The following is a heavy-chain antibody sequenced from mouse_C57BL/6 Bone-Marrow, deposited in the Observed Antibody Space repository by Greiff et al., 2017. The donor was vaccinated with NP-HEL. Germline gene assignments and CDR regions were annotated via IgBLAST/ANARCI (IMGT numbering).Heavy chain of an antibody. CDR1: GYAFTNYL. V-gene: IGHV1-54*01. CDR3: AREGTGTPVFDY. J-gene: IGHJ2*01. D-gene: IGHD4-1*01. Sequence: QVQLQQSGAELVRPGTSVKVSCKASGYAFTNYLIEWVKQRPGQGLEWIGVINPGSGGTNYNEKFKGKATLTADKSSSTAYMQLSSLTSEDSAVYFCAREGTGTPVFDYWGQGTTLTVSS. CDR2: INPGSGGT.